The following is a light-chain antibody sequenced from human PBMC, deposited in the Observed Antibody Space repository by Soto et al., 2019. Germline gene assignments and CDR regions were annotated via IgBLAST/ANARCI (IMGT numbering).Light chain of an antibody. CDR3: AAWDDRLSGFI. V-gene: IGLV1-47*02. CDR2: SDN. CDR1: SSNVGRAY. J-gene: IGLJ2*01. Sequence: QSVLSQPPSVSGTPGQRVTISCSGSSSNVGRAYAYWYQQLPGTAPKLLIFSDNLRPSGVPDRFAVSKSGTSASLAISGLRSEDEADYYCAAWDDRLSGFIFGGGTQLTVL.